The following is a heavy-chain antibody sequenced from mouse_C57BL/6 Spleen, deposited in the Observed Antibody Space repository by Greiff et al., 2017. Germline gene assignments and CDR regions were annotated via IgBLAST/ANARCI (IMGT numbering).Heavy chain of an antibody. CDR1: GFNIKDYN. CDR3: TTSYRGYFDY. CDR2: IDPEDGDT. D-gene: IGHD2-10*01. Sequence: VHVKQSGAELVRPGASVKLSCTASGFNIKDYNMHWVKQRPEQGLEWIGRIDPEDGDTEYAPKFQGKATMTADTSSNTAYLQLSSLTSEDTAVYYCTTSYRGYFDYWGQGTTLTVSS. V-gene: IGHV14-1*01. J-gene: IGHJ2*01.